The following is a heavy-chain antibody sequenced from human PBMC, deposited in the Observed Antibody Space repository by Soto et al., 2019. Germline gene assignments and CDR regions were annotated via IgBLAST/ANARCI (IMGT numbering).Heavy chain of an antibody. V-gene: IGHV3-23*01. CDR3: AKVGDHIVVVQAAIEY. Sequence: LRLSCAASGFTFSSYAMSWVRQAAGKGLEWVSAISGSGGSTYYADSVKGRFTISRDNSKNTLYLQMNSLRAEDTAVYYCAKVGDHIVVVQAAIEYWGKGTLVTVSS. CDR2: ISGSGGST. CDR1: GFTFSSYA. J-gene: IGHJ4*02. D-gene: IGHD2-2*01.